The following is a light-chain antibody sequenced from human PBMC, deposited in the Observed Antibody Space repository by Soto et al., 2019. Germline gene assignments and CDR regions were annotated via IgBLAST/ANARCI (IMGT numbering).Light chain of an antibody. CDR1: QGNNTF. CDR3: QQLTARRFS. Sequence: IQLTQSPSSLSASVGDRVSISCRASQGNNTFVAWYQQKSGQAPKLLIYGASTLQSGGPSRFSGSGSGTEFTLTISGLKPEDFATYYCQQLTARRFSFGQGTKLDIK. J-gene: IGKJ2*01. V-gene: IGKV1-9*01. CDR2: GAS.